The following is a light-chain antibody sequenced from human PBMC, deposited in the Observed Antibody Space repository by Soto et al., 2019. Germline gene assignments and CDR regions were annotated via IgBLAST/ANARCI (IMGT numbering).Light chain of an antibody. CDR2: GAS. CDR1: QDINDY. CDR3: QQYDSLSNT. V-gene: IGKV1-33*01. J-gene: IGKJ2*01. Sequence: EIQMTQSPSSLSASLGDRVTITCQASQDINDYSNWYQQKPGKAPRLLIYGASFLEVGVQSRFSGSEAGTHFALTISSLQPQDDAPYYCQQYDSLSNTLGQGTRLELK.